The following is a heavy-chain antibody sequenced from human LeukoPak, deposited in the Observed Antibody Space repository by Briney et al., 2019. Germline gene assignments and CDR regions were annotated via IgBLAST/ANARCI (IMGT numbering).Heavy chain of an antibody. J-gene: IGHJ4*02. D-gene: IGHD5-18*01. V-gene: IGHV3-7*01. Sequence: GGSLRLSCVASGFTFSAYWMSWVRQAPGKGLEYMASIKQDGSEKYYVDAVKGRFTISRDNAKTSLYLQMNSLRAEDTAVYYCARDLSGIAGYTYGRGIDYWGQGTLVTVSS. CDR1: GFTFSAYW. CDR2: IKQDGSEK. CDR3: ARDLSGIAGYTYGRGIDY.